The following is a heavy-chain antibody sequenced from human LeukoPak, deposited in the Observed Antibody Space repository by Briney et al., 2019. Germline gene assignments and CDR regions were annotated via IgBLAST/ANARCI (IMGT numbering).Heavy chain of an antibody. CDR2: IYASGFT. D-gene: IGHD2-15*01. CDR3: ARELLGYCSGGNCYSVNWFDP. J-gene: IGHJ5*02. V-gene: IGHV4-61*02. CDR1: GGSISSGSYY. Sequence: SETLSLTCTVSGGSISSGSYYWSWIRQPAGKGLEWFGRIYASGFTNYNPSLKSRVTISVDTSKTQFSLKLSSVTAADTAVYYCARELLGYCSGGNCYSVNWFDPWGQGTLVTVSS.